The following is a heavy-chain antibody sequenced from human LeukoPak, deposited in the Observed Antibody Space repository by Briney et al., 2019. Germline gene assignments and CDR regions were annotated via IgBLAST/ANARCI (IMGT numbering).Heavy chain of an antibody. CDR2: ISGSGGST. CDR1: GFTFSSYA. V-gene: IGHV3-23*01. D-gene: IGHD3-10*01. Sequence: GGSLRLSCAASGFTFSSYAMSWVRQAPGKGLEWVSAISGSGGSTYYADSVKGRFTISRDNSKNTLYLQMNSLRAEDTAVYYCAKVYSLPGGRFGELGPLDCWGQGTLVTVSS. CDR3: AKVYSLPGGRFGELGPLDC. J-gene: IGHJ4*02.